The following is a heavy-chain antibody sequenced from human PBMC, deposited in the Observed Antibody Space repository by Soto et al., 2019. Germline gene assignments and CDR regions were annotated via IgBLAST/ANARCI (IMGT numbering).Heavy chain of an antibody. J-gene: IGHJ5*02. CDR3: ARGPDR. CDR2: IYHSGST. Sequence: QLQLQESGSGLVKPSQTLSLTCAVSGGSISSGCYAWSWIRQPPGKGLEWIGYIYHSGSTYYNPSPKRRVNISVDSSKIQFSLKLSSVTAADTAVYDCARGPDRWGQGTLVTVSS. V-gene: IGHV4-30-2*01. CDR1: GGSISSGCYA.